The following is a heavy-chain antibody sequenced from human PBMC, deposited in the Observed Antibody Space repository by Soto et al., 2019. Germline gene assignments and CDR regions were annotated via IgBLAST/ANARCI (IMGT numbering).Heavy chain of an antibody. V-gene: IGHV3-33*01. D-gene: IGHD1-26*01. Sequence: GGSLRLSCAASGFTFSSYGMHWVRQAPGKGLEWVAVIWYDGSNKYYADSVKGRFTISRDNSKNTLYLQMNSLRAEDTAVYYCARDRGRELPAPSLNWFDPWGQGTLVTVSS. CDR1: GFTFSSYG. J-gene: IGHJ5*02. CDR3: ARDRGRELPAPSLNWFDP. CDR2: IWYDGSNK.